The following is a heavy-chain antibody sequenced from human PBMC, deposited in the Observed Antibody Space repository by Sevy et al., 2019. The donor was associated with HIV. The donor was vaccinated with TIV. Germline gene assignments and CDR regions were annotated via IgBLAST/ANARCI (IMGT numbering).Heavy chain of an antibody. CDR3: ARERGSNILTLGLDF. Sequence: SETLSLTCTVSGGSISSDSYFWNWIRQPAGKGLDWIGRIHASGSTIYNPSLKSRATMSVDKSKSQFTLSLTSVTAADTAVYFCARERGSNILTLGLDFWGQGSLVTVSS. CDR2: IHASGST. V-gene: IGHV4-61*02. J-gene: IGHJ4*02. CDR1: GGSISSDSYF. D-gene: IGHD3-9*01.